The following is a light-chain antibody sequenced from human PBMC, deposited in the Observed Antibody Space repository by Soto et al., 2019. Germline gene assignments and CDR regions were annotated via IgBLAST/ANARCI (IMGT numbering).Light chain of an antibody. CDR2: GAS. CDR1: QSVSSN. Sequence: EIVMTQSPATLSVSPGERATLSCRASQSVSSNLAWYQQKPGQAPRLLIYGASTRATGIPARFSGSGSGTEFTLTITSLQSEHFAVYYCHQYNNWWTFGQGTKVQIK. CDR3: HQYNNWWT. J-gene: IGKJ1*01. V-gene: IGKV3-15*01.